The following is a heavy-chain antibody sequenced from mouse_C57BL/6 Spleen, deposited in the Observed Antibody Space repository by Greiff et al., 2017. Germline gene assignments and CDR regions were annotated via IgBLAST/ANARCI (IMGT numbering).Heavy chain of an antibody. Sequence: EVMLVESGGGLVQPGGSMQLSCVASGFTFSNYWMNWVRQSPEKGLEWVAQIRLKADHYATHYAESVKGWFTISREDSKRSVYQKMNNVRAEGTGIDYCAGRDAWFAYWGQGTLVTVSA. CDR2: IRLKADHYAT. CDR3: AGRDAWFAY. V-gene: IGHV6-3*01. J-gene: IGHJ3*01. CDR1: GFTFSNYW.